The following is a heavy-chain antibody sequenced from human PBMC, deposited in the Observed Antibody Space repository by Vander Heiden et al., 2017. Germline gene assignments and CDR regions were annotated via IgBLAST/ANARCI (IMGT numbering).Heavy chain of an antibody. D-gene: IGHD6-13*01. J-gene: IGHJ6*02. CDR2: ISGSGGST. Sequence: EVQLLESGGGLVQPGGSLRLSCAASGFTFSTYALSWVRQGPGKGLEWVSAISGSGGSTYYADSVKGRFTISRDNSKNTLYLQMNSLRAEDTAVYYCAKGGSSWYPHGMDVWGQGTTVTVSS. CDR3: AKGGSSWYPHGMDV. V-gene: IGHV3-23*01. CDR1: GFTFSTYA.